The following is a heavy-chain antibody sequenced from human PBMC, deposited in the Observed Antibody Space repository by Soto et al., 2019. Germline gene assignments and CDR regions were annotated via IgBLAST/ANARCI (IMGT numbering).Heavy chain of an antibody. V-gene: IGHV3-21*01. CDR2: ISSSSSYI. CDR3: ARSPNPVTGWFDP. J-gene: IGHJ5*02. CDR1: VFTFISYS. D-gene: IGHD2-8*01. Sequence: PGWSLRLACASSVFTFISYSMNWVRQAPGKGLEWVSSISSSSSYIYYADSVKGRFTISRDNAKNSLYLQMNSLRAEDTAVYYCARSPNPVTGWFDPWGQGTLVTSPQ.